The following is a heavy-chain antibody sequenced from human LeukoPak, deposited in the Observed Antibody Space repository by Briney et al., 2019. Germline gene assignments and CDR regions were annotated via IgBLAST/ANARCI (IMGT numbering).Heavy chain of an antibody. J-gene: IGHJ1*01. Sequence: GGSLRLSCAASGFTFNNYWLTWVRQAPGKGLEWVANIKEDGGAKYYVDSVKGRFAISRDNAKQSLYLQMNNLRAEDTAVYYCLSGYPGYLHHWGQGTLVIVSS. CDR1: GFTFNNYW. CDR3: LSGYPGYLHH. CDR2: IKEDGGAK. D-gene: IGHD3-22*01. V-gene: IGHV3-7*01.